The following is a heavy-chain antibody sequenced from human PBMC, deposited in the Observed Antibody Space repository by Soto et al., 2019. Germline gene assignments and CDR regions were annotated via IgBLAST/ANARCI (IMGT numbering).Heavy chain of an antibody. CDR1: VCTFSSYA. D-gene: IGHD2-15*01. CDR3: ARVVTVVKSFHYWDFEL. V-gene: IGHV1-69*12. J-gene: IGHJ2*01. CDR2: IIPMFGTT. Sequence: QVQLVQSGAEVKKPGSSVKVSCKASVCTFSSYAISWVRQAPGQGLEWMGGIIPMFGTTNYAQKFQGRVTITADESTSTAYMELSSLRSENTAVYYCARVVTVVKSFHYWDFELGARGTLVTVSS.